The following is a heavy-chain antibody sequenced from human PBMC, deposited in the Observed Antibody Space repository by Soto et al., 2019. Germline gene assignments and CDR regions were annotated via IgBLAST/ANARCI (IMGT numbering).Heavy chain of an antibody. Sequence: ASVKVSCKASGYTFTGYYMHWVRQAPGQGLEWMGWINPNSGGTNYAQKFQGRVTMTRDTSISTAYMELSRLRPDDTAVYYCDGIAGATKGFNWGQGTLVTVSS. D-gene: IGHD1-26*01. J-gene: IGHJ1*01. V-gene: IGHV1-2*02. CDR3: DGIAGATKGFN. CDR1: GYTFTGYY. CDR2: INPNSGGT.